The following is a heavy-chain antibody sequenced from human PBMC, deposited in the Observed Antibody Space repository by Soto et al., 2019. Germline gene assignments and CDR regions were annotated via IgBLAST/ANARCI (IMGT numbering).Heavy chain of an antibody. J-gene: IGHJ5*02. Sequence: QIQLLQSGAEVKKPGTSVKVSCQASGYIFTTYGIIWVRQAPGQALEWMGWINPNSGHTNYAQNLKDRVTMTTDTSTNTAYMELRSLRSNDTAVYFCARGQVVNFDNWFDPWGQGTLVTVSS. V-gene: IGHV1-18*01. D-gene: IGHD3-22*01. CDR2: INPNSGHT. CDR3: ARGQVVNFDNWFDP. CDR1: GYIFTTYG.